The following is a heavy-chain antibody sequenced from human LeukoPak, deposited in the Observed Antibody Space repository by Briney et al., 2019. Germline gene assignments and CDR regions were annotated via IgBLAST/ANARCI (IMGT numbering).Heavy chain of an antibody. J-gene: IGHJ4*02. V-gene: IGHV3-21*01. CDR3: AARDSYGSGSYPIDY. CDR1: GFTFSSYC. D-gene: IGHD3-10*01. CDR2: ISSRSTYI. Sequence: PGGSLRLSCAASGFTFSSYCMNWVRQAPGKGLEWVSSISSRSTYIYYADSLKGRFTISRDNAKNSLYLQMNSLRAEDTAVYYCAARDSYGSGSYPIDYWGQGTLVTVSS.